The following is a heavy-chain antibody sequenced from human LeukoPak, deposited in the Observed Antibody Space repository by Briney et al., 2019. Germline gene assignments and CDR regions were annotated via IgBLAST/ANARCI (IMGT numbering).Heavy chain of an antibody. CDR1: GGSISSSSYY. J-gene: IGHJ4*02. Sequence: SETLSLTCTVSGGSISSSSYYWGWIRQPPGKGLEWIGSIYYSGSTYYNPSLKSRVTISVDTSKNQFSLKLSSVTAADTAVYYCARAATMIVVARYDYWGQGTLVTASS. V-gene: IGHV4-39*01. CDR2: IYYSGST. D-gene: IGHD3-22*01. CDR3: ARAATMIVVARYDY.